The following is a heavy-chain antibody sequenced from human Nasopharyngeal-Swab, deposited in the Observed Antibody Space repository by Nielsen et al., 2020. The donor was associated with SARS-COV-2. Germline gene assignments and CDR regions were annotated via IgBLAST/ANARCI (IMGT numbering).Heavy chain of an antibody. J-gene: IGHJ4*02. V-gene: IGHV3-48*02. D-gene: IGHD1-26*01. CDR3: ARDVAIVGATLEN. CDR2: ISSSSSTS. CDR1: EFTMSRNG. Sequence: GGSLRLSCAASEFTMSRNGMHWARQAPGKGLEWVAYISSSSSTSYYAASVKGRFTISRDNPKNSLYLQMTSLRDEDTALYYCARDVAIVGATLENWGQGTLVTVSS.